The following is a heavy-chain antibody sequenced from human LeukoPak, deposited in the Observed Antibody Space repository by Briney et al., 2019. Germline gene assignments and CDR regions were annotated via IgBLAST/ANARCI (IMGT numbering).Heavy chain of an antibody. CDR1: GFTFSSYS. D-gene: IGHD3/OR15-3a*01. CDR2: ISSSSSYI. CDR3: VRGADWTGYMTPSVDV. V-gene: IGHV3-21*01. Sequence: GGSLGLSCAASGFTFSSYSMNWVHQAPGKGLEWVSSISSSSSYIYYADSVKGRFTISRDNAKNSLYLQLNSLRVEDTAVYYCVRGADWTGYMTPSVDVWGKGTTVTVSS. J-gene: IGHJ6*04.